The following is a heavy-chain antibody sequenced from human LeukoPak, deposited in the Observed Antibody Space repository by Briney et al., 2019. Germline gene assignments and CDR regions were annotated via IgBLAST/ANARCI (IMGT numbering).Heavy chain of an antibody. J-gene: IGHJ5*02. CDR2: IYYSGST. V-gene: IGHV4-30-4*08. Sequence: TLSLTSTVSGGSISSGDYYWSWIRQPPGKGLEWIGYIYYSGSTYYNPSLKSRVTISVDTSKNQFSLKLSSVTAADTAVYYCARGGEYCSSTSCTSKYFDPWGQGILVTVSS. CDR3: ARGGEYCSSTSCTSKYFDP. D-gene: IGHD2-2*01. CDR1: GGSISSGDYY.